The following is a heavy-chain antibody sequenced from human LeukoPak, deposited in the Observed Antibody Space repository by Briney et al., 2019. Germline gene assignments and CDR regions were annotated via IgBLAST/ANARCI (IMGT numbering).Heavy chain of an antibody. D-gene: IGHD1-26*01. Sequence: GRSLRLSCAASGFTFSSYGIHWVRQAPGKGLEWVAVISYDGSTIYYADSVKGRFTISRDNSKDTLYLQMNSLRADDTAVYYCAKGVGSTGSYFDYWGQGTLVTVSS. CDR3: AKGVGSTGSYFDY. V-gene: IGHV3-30*18. CDR2: ISYDGSTI. CDR1: GFTFSSYG. J-gene: IGHJ4*02.